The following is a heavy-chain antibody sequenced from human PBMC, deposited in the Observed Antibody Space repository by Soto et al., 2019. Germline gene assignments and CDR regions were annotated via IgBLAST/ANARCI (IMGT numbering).Heavy chain of an antibody. CDR3: ATSYGSGSQAFDY. V-gene: IGHV1-69*02. Sequence: QVHLVQSGAELKKPGSSVRVSCKASGDTFNFYTINWVRQDPGLGLEWMGRTNPILSMSNSALKFQGRLSISADKSTSTAYMDRMSLRSDDTAVYYCATSYGSGSQAFDYWGQGALGIVSS. D-gene: IGHD3-10*01. J-gene: IGHJ4*02. CDR2: TNPILSMS. CDR1: GDTFNFYT.